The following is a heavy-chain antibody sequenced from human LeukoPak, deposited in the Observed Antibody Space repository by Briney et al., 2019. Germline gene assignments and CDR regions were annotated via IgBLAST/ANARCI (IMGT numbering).Heavy chain of an antibody. CDR2: IYYSGST. J-gene: IGHJ3*02. CDR1: GGSISSGGYY. Sequence: PSQTLSLTCTVSGGSISSGGYYWSWIRQHPGKGLEWIGYIYYSGSTYYNPSLKSRVTISVDTSKNQFSLKLSSVTAADTAVHYCARGYGSGGANAFDIWGQGTMVTVSS. V-gene: IGHV4-31*03. CDR3: ARGYGSGGANAFDI. D-gene: IGHD3-10*01.